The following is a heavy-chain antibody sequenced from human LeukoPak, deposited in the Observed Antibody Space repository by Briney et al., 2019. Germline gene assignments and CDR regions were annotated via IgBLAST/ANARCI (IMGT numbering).Heavy chain of an antibody. CDR2: IYYSGST. CDR3: ARERPGIVVVPARLAGAFDI. D-gene: IGHD2-2*01. J-gene: IGHJ3*02. CDR1: GGSISSSSYY. Sequence: SETLSLTCTVSGGSISSSSYYWGWIRQPPGKGLEWIGSIYYSGSTYYNPSLKSRVTISVDTSKNQFSLKLSSVTAADTAVYYCARERPGIVVVPARLAGAFDIWGQGTMVTVSS. V-gene: IGHV4-39*02.